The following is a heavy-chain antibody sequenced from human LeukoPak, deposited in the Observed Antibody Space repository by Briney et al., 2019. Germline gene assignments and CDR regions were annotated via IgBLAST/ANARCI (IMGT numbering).Heavy chain of an antibody. D-gene: IGHD1-26*01. CDR2: MNPNSGNT. J-gene: IGHJ4*02. CDR3: ARAVGSYYHS. CDR1: GYTFTSYD. Sequence: ASMKVSCKASGYTFTSYDINWVRQATGQGLEWMGWMNPNSGNTGHAQKFQGRVTMTRNTSISTAYMELSSLRSEDTAVYYCARAVGSYYHSWGRGTLVTVSS. V-gene: IGHV1-8*01.